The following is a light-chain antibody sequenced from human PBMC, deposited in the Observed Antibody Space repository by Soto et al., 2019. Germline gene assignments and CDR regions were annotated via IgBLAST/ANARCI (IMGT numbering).Light chain of an antibody. J-gene: IGKJ5*01. CDR1: QSVSSN. V-gene: IGKV3-11*01. CDR2: DAS. Sequence: EIVMTQSPATLSVSPGERATLSCRASQSVSSNLAWYQQTPGQAPRLLIYDASNRATGIPARFSGSGSGTDFTLTISSLEPEDFAVYYCQQRSNWPPITFGQGTRREIK. CDR3: QQRSNWPPIT.